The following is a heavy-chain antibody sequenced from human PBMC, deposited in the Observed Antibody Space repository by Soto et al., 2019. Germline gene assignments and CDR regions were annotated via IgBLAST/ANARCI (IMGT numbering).Heavy chain of an antibody. CDR1: CYSISSGYY. CDR3: ARAIAIAARPYYGMDV. J-gene: IGHJ6*02. CDR2: IYHSGST. V-gene: IGHV4-38-2*01. D-gene: IGHD6-6*01. Sequence: SETLSLTCAVSCYSISSGYYWGWIRPPPGKGLEWIGSIYHSGSTNYNPSLKSRVTMSVDTSKNQFSLKLSSVTAADTAVYYCARAIAIAARPYYGMDVWGQGSSVTVSS.